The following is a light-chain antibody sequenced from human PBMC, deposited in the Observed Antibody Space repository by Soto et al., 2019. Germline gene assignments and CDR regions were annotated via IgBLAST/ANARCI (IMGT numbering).Light chain of an antibody. CDR3: SSYTRNSTLV. Sequence: QSALTQPASVSGSPGQSITISCTGTSSDVGGYNYVSWCQQHPGKAPKFMIYEVSNRPSGVSNRFSGSKSGNTASLTISGLQAEDEADYYCSSYTRNSTLVFGGGTQLTVL. CDR2: EVS. V-gene: IGLV2-14*01. CDR1: SSDVGGYNY. J-gene: IGLJ2*01.